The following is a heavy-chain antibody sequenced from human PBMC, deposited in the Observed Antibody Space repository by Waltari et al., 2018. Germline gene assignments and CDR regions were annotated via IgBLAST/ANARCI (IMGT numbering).Heavy chain of an antibody. V-gene: IGHV4-34*01. CDR2: IDKSGST. J-gene: IGHJ5*02. CDR3: ARAVRGRWFDP. D-gene: IGHD2-8*01. Sequence: IPQPPGWGVGGMGEIDKSGSTNYNPSLKSRVTISVDTSKNQFSLKLSSVTAADTAGYYCARAVRGRWFDPWGQGTLVTVSS.